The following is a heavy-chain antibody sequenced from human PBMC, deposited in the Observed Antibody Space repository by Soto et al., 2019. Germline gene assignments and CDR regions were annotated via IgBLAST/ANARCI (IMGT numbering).Heavy chain of an antibody. D-gene: IGHD5-12*01. CDR2: INPISGNT. Sequence: ASVKVSCKTSGYTFTNYDINWVRQAPGQGLEWMGWINPISGNTGYAQKFKARITMTRNTSISTAYMELSSLRSDDTAVYYCAKGLGSATILKLYYFYPLDVWGQGTTVTV. J-gene: IGHJ6*02. V-gene: IGHV1-8*01. CDR3: AKGLGSATILKLYYFYPLDV. CDR1: GYTFTNYD.